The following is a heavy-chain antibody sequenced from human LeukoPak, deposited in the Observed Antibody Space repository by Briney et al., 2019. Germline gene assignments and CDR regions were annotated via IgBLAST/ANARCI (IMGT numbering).Heavy chain of an antibody. V-gene: IGHV1-69*13. CDR1: GGTFSSYA. J-gene: IGHJ5*02. CDR2: IIPIFGTA. CDR3: ARDHPIDLIAAAGTGWFDP. Sequence: SVKVSCKASGGTFSSYAISWVRQAPGQGLEWMGGIIPIFGTANYAQKFQGRVTITADESTSTAYMELSSLRSEDTAVYYCARDHPIDLIAAAGTGWFDPWGQGTLVTVSS. D-gene: IGHD6-13*01.